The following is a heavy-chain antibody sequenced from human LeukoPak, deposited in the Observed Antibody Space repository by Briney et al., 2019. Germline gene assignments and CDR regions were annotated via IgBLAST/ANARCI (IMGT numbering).Heavy chain of an antibody. D-gene: IGHD3/OR15-3a*01. CDR3: ARGTDWLPQY. Sequence: SETLSLTCTVSGGSISSYYWSWIRQPPGKGLEWIGYIYHSGSNDYNPSLRGRVTISLDMSKNHFSLTLSSVTAADTAVYYCARGTDWLPQYWGQGTLVTVSS. V-gene: IGHV4-4*09. J-gene: IGHJ4*02. CDR2: IYHSGSN. CDR1: GGSISSYY.